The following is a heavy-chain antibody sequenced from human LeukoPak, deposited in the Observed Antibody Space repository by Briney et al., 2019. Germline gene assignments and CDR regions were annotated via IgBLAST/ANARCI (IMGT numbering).Heavy chain of an antibody. J-gene: IGHJ4*02. V-gene: IGHV1-69*02. CDR3: ARGNDLRPYDY. D-gene: IGHD1-1*01. CDR2: IIPILGIA. Sequence: ASVKVSCKASGGTFSSYTISWVRQAPGQGLEWMGRIIPILGIANYAQKFQGRVTITADKSTSTAYMELSSLRSEDTAMYYCARGNDLRPYDYWGQGTLVTVSS. CDR1: GGTFSSYT.